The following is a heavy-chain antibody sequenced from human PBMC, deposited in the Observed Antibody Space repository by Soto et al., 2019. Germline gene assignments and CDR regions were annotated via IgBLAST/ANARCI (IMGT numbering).Heavy chain of an antibody. CDR2: IITILNVV. V-gene: IGHV1-69*02. CDR3: ARGLGFGASGYDY. CDR1: GGTFSNYM. J-gene: IGHJ4*02. Sequence: QVQLVQSGAEVKKPGSSVKVSCKAFGGTFSNYMITWVRQAPGQGLEWVARIITILNVVNYAQKFHGRVTITADKSTNTAYMELSSLRSDDTAIYYCARGLGFGASGYDYWGQGTLVIVSS. D-gene: IGHD3-10*01.